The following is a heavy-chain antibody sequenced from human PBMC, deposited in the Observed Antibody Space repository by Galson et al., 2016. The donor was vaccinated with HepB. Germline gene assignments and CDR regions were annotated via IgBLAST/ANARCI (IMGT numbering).Heavy chain of an antibody. CDR2: IYWDDDK. D-gene: IGHD5-18*01. CDR1: EFSLSTFGVG. Sequence: PALVKPTQTLTLTCTFSEFSLSTFGVGVGWIRQPPGKALEWLGIIYWDDDKRYSPSLKNRLTITKDTSTNQVVLTMTDMDPVDTATYYCAHRPFETDVETAVISGGYVDYWGQGTRVAVSS. CDR3: AHRPFETDVETAVISGGYVDY. J-gene: IGHJ4*02. V-gene: IGHV2-5*02.